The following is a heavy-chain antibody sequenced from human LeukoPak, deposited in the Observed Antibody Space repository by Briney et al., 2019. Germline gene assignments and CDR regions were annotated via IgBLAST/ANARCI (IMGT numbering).Heavy chain of an antibody. CDR3: AKVGYGTSTCFRTHNY. V-gene: IGHV3-23*01. CDR1: GFTFSDAV. Sequence: GGSLRLSCAASGFTFSDAVMSWVRQAPGKGLEWVSAISGDGGVTYYAASVKGRFTISRDNSKSTVYLQMNSLRAEDTATYYCAKVGYGTSTCFRTHNYWGQGALVTVSS. D-gene: IGHD2-8*01. J-gene: IGHJ4*02. CDR2: ISGDGGVT.